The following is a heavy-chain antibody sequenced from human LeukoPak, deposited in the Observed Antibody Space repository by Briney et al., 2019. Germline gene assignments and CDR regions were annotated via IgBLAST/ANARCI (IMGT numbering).Heavy chain of an antibody. V-gene: IGHV4-34*01. D-gene: IGHD6-13*01. CDR2: INHSGST. J-gene: IGHJ4*02. CDR3: ARGSSWTDY. Sequence: PSETLSLTCAVYGGSFSGYYWSWIRQPPGKGLEWIGEINHSGSTNYNPSLKSRVTISVDTSKKQFSLKLSSVTAADTAVYYCARGSSWTDYWGQGTLVTVSS. CDR1: GGSFSGYY.